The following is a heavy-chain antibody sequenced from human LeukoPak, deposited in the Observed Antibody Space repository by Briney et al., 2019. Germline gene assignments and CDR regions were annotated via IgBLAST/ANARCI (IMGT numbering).Heavy chain of an antibody. V-gene: IGHV1-2*02. CDR3: AREELEPAGRFDY. CDR2: INPNSGGT. J-gene: IGHJ4*02. Sequence: GASVTVSCKASGYTFTGYYMHWVRQAPGQGLEWMGWINPNSGGTNYAQKFQGRVTMTRDTSISTAYMELSRLRSDDTAVYYCAREELEPAGRFDYWGQGTLVTVSS. CDR1: GYTFTGYY. D-gene: IGHD1-1*01.